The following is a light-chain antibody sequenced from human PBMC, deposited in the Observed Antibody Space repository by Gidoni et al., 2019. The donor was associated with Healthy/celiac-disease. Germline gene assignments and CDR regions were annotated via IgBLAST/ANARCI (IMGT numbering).Light chain of an antibody. CDR3: QQYNSYSGT. V-gene: IGKV1-5*03. J-gene: IGKJ1*01. CDR2: KAS. Sequence: ASVGDRVTITCRASQSISSWLAWYQQKPGKPPKLLIYKASSLESGVPSRFSGSGSGTEFTLTISSLQPDDFATYYCQQYNSYSGTFGQGTKVEIK. CDR1: QSISSW.